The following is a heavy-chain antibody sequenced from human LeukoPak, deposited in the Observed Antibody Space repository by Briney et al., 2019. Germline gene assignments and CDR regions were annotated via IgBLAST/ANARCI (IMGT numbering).Heavy chain of an antibody. CDR1: GFTFDDYA. V-gene: IGHV3-9*01. Sequence: PGRSLRLSCAASGFTFDDYAMHWVRQAPGKGLEWVSGISWNSGSIGYADSVKGRFTISRDNAKNSLYLQMNSLRAEDTALYYCAEARRRGAASHFDYWGQGTLVTVSS. CDR3: AEARRRGAASHFDY. D-gene: IGHD2-15*01. J-gene: IGHJ4*02. CDR2: ISWNSGSI.